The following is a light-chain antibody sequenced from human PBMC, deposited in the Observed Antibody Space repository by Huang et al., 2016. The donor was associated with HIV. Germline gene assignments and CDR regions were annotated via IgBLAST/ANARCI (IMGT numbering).Light chain of an antibody. J-gene: IGKJ1*01. V-gene: IGKV1-NL1*01. CDR1: QGIGNS. CDR3: QQYHSLPWT. CDR2: ATS. Sequence: DIQMTQSPSSLSASLGDRVTITCRASQGIGNSLAWYQQKPGKAPRLLLYATSTLESGVPARFSGSGSGTHYTLTINTLQPEDIASYYCQQYHSLPWTFGQGTKVEIK.